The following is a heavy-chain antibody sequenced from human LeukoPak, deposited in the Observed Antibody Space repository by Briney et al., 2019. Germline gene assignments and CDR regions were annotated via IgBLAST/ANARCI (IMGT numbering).Heavy chain of an antibody. D-gene: IGHD6-19*01. J-gene: IGHJ4*02. CDR2: INPNSGGT. CDR1: GYTFTGYY. Sequence: ASVKVSCKASGYTFTGYYMHWVRQAPGQGLEWMGWINPNSGGTNYAQKFQGRVTMTRDTSISTAYMELSRLRSDDTAVYYCARDRIAVPWLFDYWGQGTLVTVSS. CDR3: ARDRIAVPWLFDY. V-gene: IGHV1-2*02.